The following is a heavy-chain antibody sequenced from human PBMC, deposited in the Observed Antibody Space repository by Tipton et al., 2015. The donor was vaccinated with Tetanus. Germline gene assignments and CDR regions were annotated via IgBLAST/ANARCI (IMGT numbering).Heavy chain of an antibody. J-gene: IGHJ6*01. D-gene: IGHD3-9*01. CDR1: GFTFHEYN. Sequence: SLRLSCAASGFTFHEYNMHWVRQAPGKGLEWVSLISWNGGRTYYADSVKGRFTISRDNSKNSLYLLMNSLRTEDTALYYCAKGVPGYVYYGMDVWGQGSTVTVSS. V-gene: IGHV3-43*01. CDR2: ISWNGGRT. CDR3: AKGVPGYVYYGMDV.